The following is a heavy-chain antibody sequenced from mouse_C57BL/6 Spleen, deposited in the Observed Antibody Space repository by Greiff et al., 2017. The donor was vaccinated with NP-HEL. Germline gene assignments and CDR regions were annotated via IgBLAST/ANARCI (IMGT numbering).Heavy chain of an antibody. CDR2: IDPEDGDT. D-gene: IGHD2-4*01. J-gene: IGHJ3*01. CDR3: ARWGYDYISAWFAY. Sequence: EVQLQQSGAELVKPGASVKLSCTASGFNIKDYYMHWVKQRTEQGLEWIGRIDPEDGDTKYASKFQGKATITADTSSNTAYLQLSSLTAEDTAVYDCARWGYDYISAWFAYWGQGTLVTVAA. V-gene: IGHV14-2*01. CDR1: GFNIKDYY.